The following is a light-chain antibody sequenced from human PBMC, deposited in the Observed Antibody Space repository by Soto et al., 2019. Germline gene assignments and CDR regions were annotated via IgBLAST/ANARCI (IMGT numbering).Light chain of an antibody. CDR3: QQYYSTPPT. J-gene: IGKJ4*01. Sequence: DIVMTQSPDSLAVSLGERATINCKSSQSVLYSSNNMNCLAWYQQKPGQPPKLLIYWASTRESGVPDRFSGSGSGTDFTLTISSLQAEDVAIYYCQQYYSTPPTFGGGSKVQIK. CDR1: QSVLYSSNNMNC. CDR2: WAS. V-gene: IGKV4-1*01.